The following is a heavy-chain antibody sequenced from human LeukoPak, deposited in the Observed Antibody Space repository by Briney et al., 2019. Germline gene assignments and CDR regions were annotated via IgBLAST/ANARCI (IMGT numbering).Heavy chain of an antibody. CDR3: ARLFPRLHSYMDV. Sequence: SETLSLTCTVSGGSISSYYWSWIRQPPGKGLEWIGYIYNSGSTNYNPPLKSRENRSVDTSKHQFSLKVSSVTAADTAVYYCARLFPRLHSYMDVWGKGTTVTVPS. D-gene: IGHD5-24*01. V-gene: IGHV4-4*09. CDR1: GGSISSYY. CDR2: IYNSGST. J-gene: IGHJ6*03.